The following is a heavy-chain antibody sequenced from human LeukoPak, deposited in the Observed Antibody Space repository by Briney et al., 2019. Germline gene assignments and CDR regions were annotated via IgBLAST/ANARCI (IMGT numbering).Heavy chain of an antibody. CDR3: ARVGTRGYSYGFTHFDY. J-gene: IGHJ4*02. CDR2: IYTSGST. CDR1: GGSISSYY. V-gene: IGHV4-4*07. Sequence: SETLSLTCTVSGGSISSYYWSWIRQPAGKGLEWIGRIYTSGSTNYNPSLKSRVTMSVDTSKNQFSLKLTSVTAADTAVYYCARVGTRGYSYGFTHFDYWGQGTLVTVSS. D-gene: IGHD5-18*01.